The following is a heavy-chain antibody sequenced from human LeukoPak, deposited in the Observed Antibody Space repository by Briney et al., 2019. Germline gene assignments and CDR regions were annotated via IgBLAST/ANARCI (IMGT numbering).Heavy chain of an antibody. D-gene: IGHD1-26*01. J-gene: IGHJ3*02. CDR2: ISYSGST. CDR3: ASGIVGATYGSIDI. Sequence: SETLSLTCTVSGGSVSSGSYYWSWIRQSPGKGLEWIGHISYSGSTHYNPSLKSRVTISVDTSKNHFSLKLSSVTAADTAVYYCASGIVGATYGSIDIWGQGTMVTVSS. CDR1: GGSVSSGSYY. V-gene: IGHV4-61*03.